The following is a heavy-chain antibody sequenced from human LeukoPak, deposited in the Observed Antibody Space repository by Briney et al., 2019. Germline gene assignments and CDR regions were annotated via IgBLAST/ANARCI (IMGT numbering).Heavy chain of an antibody. CDR1: GFTFSSYG. J-gene: IGHJ4*02. CDR3: AKARYSSSWYYFDY. D-gene: IGHD6-13*01. V-gene: IGHV3-30*18. CDR2: ISYDGSNK. Sequence: PGGSLRLSCAASGFTFSSYGMHWVRQAPVKGLEWVAVISYDGSNKYYADSVKGRFTISRDNSKNTLYLQMNSLRAEDTAVYYCAKARYSSSWYYFDYWGQGTLVTVSS.